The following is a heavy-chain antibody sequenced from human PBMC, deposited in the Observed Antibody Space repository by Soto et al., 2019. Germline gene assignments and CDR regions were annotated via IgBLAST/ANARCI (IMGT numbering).Heavy chain of an antibody. D-gene: IGHD6-13*01. J-gene: IGHJ4*02. V-gene: IGHV3-33*01. CDR3: ARGTGQHAPDFFDC. Sequence: QVQLVESGGGVVQPGRSLRLSCVASGFIFSNYGIHWVRQAPGKGLEWVAVLWYDGSKEYYVDSVRGRFTISRDNSKNTLYLQMNNLRAEDTAGYYCARGTGQHAPDFFDCWGQGGQVTVSA. CDR2: LWYDGSKE. CDR1: GFIFSNYG.